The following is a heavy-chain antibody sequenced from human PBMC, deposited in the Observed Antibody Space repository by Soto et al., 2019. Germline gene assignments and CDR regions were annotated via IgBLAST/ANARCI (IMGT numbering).Heavy chain of an antibody. Sequence: GGSLRLSCAASGFTFSSYWMGWVRQAPGKGLEWVANIKQDGSEKYYVDSVKGRFTISRDNAKNSLYLQMNSLRAEDTAVYSCARDRGIVATIFEIDYWGQGTLVTVSS. V-gene: IGHV3-7*01. J-gene: IGHJ4*02. CDR1: GFTFSSYW. CDR2: IKQDGSEK. CDR3: ARDRGIVATIFEIDY. D-gene: IGHD5-12*01.